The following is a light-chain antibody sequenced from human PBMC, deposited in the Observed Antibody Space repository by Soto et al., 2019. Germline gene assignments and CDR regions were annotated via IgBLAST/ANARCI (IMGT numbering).Light chain of an antibody. CDR3: QAWDITTVI. CDR1: KLGDKF. J-gene: IGLJ2*01. CDR2: QDT. Sequence: SYELTQPPSVSVSPGQTASITCSGDKLGDKFASWYQQKPGQSPGLVIYQDTKRPSGIPERFSGSNSGNTATLTISGTQATDEADYYCQAWDITTVIFGGGTKLTVL. V-gene: IGLV3-1*01.